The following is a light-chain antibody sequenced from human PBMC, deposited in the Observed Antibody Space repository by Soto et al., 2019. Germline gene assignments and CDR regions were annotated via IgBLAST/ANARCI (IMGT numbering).Light chain of an antibody. CDR1: ALPKQY. J-gene: IGLJ2*01. V-gene: IGLV3-25*03. Sequence: SYELTQPPSVLVSPGQTARITCSGDALPKQYAYWYQQKPGQAPVLVIYKDSERPSGIPERFSGSSSGTTVTLTISGVQAEDGADYYCQSADSSGTYRVFGGGTKLTVL. CDR2: KDS. CDR3: QSADSSGTYRV.